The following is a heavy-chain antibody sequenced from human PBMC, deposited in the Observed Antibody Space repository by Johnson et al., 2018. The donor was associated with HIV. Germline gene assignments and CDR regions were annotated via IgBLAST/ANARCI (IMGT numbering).Heavy chain of an antibody. CDR3: AKVAIWGTYRYNLGDTYDI. CDR2: ISYDGSNK. D-gene: IGHD3-16*02. CDR1: GFTFSSYG. V-gene: IGHV3-30*18. Sequence: QVQLVESGGGVVQPGRSLRLSCAASGFTFSSYGMHWVRQAPGKGLEWVAVISYDGSNKYYADSVKGRFTISRDNSKNTLYLQMNSLRAEDTAVYYCAKVAIWGTYRYNLGDTYDIWGQGTMVTVSS. J-gene: IGHJ3*02.